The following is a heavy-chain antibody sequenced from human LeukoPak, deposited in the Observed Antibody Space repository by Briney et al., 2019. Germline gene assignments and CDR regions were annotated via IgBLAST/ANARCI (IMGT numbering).Heavy chain of an antibody. CDR2: IYYSGST. CDR1: GGSISSSSYY. V-gene: IGHV4-39*07. D-gene: IGHD3-22*01. CDR3: KVTVSSGLGGFDY. Sequence: SETLSLTCTVSGGSISSSSYYWGWIRQPPGKGLEWIGSIYYSGSTYYNPSLKSRVTISVDTSKNQFSLKLSSVTAADTAVYYCKVTVSSGLGGFDYWGQGTLVTVSS. J-gene: IGHJ4*02.